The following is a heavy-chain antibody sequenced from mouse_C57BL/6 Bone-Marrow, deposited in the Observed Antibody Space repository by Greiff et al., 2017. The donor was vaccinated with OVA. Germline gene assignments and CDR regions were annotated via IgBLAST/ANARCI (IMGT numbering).Heavy chain of an antibody. Sequence: VQLQQSGAELVRPGASVTLSCKASGYTFTDYEMHWVKQTPVHGLEWLGAIDPETGGTAYTQKFKGKAILTADKSSSTAYMELRSLTSEDSAVYYCTRGYSNYYAMDYWGQGTSVTVSS. CDR1: GYTFTDYE. D-gene: IGHD2-5*01. J-gene: IGHJ4*01. CDR2: IDPETGGT. CDR3: TRGYSNYYAMDY. V-gene: IGHV1-15*01.